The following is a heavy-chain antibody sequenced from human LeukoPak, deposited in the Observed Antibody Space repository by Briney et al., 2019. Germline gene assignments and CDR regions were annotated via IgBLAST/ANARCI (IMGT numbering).Heavy chain of an antibody. CDR2: IWYDGSNK. Sequence: GGSLRLSCAASGFTFSSYGMHWVRQAPGKGLEWVAVIWYDGSNKYYADSVKGRFTISRANSKNTLYLQMNSLRAEDTAVYYCARVLSQYYYYYGMDVWGQGTTVTVSS. CDR3: ARVLSQYYYYYGMDV. J-gene: IGHJ6*02. CDR1: GFTFSSYG. V-gene: IGHV3-33*01.